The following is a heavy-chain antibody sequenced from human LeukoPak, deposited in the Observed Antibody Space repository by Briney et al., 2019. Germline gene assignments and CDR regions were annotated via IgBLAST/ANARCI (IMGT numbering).Heavy chain of an antibody. Sequence: PGGSLRLSCAASGFTFSSYAMSWVRQAPGKGLEWVSTISGSGDSTYYADSVKGRFIISRDNSKNTLYLQMNSLRAEDTAVYYCAKGRAGVSSAAINDGGQGTLVTVS. D-gene: IGHD2-2*01. CDR3: AKGRAGVSSAAIND. CDR2: ISGSGDST. CDR1: GFTFSSYA. V-gene: IGHV3-23*01. J-gene: IGHJ4*02.